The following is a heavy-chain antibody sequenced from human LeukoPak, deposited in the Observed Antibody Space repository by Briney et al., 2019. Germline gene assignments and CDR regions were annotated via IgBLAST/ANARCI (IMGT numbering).Heavy chain of an antibody. J-gene: IGHJ4*02. D-gene: IGHD3-22*01. Sequence: ASVKVSCKASGYTFTSYGITWVRQAPGQGLEWMGWISSFNGNTNYAQKLQGRVTMTTDTSTSTAYMELRSLRSDDTAGYYCARYDYYDSSGYYDYWGQGTLVTVSS. CDR3: ARYDYYDSSGYYDY. CDR2: ISSFNGNT. CDR1: GYTFTSYG. V-gene: IGHV1-18*01.